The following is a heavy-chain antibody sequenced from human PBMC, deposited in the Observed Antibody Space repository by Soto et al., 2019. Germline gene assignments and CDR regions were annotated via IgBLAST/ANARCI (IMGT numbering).Heavy chain of an antibody. CDR2: ISGSGGST. D-gene: IGHD2-2*01. V-gene: IGHV3-23*01. CDR3: AKGLRDIVVVPAAY. J-gene: IGHJ4*02. Sequence: EVQLLESGGCLVQPGGSLRLSCAASGFTFSSYAMSWVRQAPGKGLEWVSAISGSGGSTYYADSVKGRFTISRDNSKNTLYLQMNSLRAEDTAVYYCAKGLRDIVVVPAAYWGQGTLVTVSS. CDR1: GFTFSSYA.